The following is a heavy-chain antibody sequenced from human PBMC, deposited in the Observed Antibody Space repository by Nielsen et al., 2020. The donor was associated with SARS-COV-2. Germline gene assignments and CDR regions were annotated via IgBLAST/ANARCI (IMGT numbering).Heavy chain of an antibody. D-gene: IGHD6-19*01. Sequence: SLKISCAASGFTFDDYAMHWVRQAPGKGLEWVSGISWNSGSIGYADSVKGRFTISRDNVKNSLYLQMNSLRAEDTALYYCAKDTGSGWNPRFDYWGQGTLVTVSS. CDR1: GFTFDDYA. CDR3: AKDTGSGWNPRFDY. V-gene: IGHV3-9*01. CDR2: ISWNSGSI. J-gene: IGHJ4*02.